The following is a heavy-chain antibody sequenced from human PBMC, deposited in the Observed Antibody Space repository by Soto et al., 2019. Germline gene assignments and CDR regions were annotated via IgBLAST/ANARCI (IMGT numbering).Heavy chain of an antibody. V-gene: IGHV4-34*01. CDR1: GGSFSGYY. J-gene: IGHJ4*02. Sequence: ETLSLAGSVYGGSFSGYYWSWIRQPPGKGLEWLGEINHSEITNYNPSLKSRVSISIDTSKRQFSLKLSSVTAADTAVYYCAIGPRMWLAGGGYWGQGTLVTVSS. D-gene: IGHD6-19*01. CDR2: INHSEIT. CDR3: AIGPRMWLAGGGY.